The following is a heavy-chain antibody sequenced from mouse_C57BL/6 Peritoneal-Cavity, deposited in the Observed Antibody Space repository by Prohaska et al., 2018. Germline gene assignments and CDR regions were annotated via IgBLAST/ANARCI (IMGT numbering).Heavy chain of an antibody. V-gene: IGHV4-1*01. Sequence: EVKLLQSGGGLVQPGGSLKLSCAASGIDFSRYWMSWVRRAPGKGLEWIGEIFSDSSTINDLPYRIHKFTISRDNAKNTLYLEMSKGRSEDTALYYCSRQLRGTYFDYWGQGTTLTVSS. CDR1: GIDFSRYW. CDR3: SRQLRGTYFDY. CDR2: IFSDSSTI. J-gene: IGHJ2*01. D-gene: IGHD1-1*01.